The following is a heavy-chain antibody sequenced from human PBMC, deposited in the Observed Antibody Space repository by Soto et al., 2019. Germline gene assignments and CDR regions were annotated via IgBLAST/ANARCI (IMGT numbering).Heavy chain of an antibody. D-gene: IGHD5-18*01. CDR3: ASGPSLDTAMVGWFVP. J-gene: IGHJ5*02. CDR2: IIPIFGTA. V-gene: IGHV1-69*12. CDR1: GGTFSSYA. Sequence: QVQLVKSGAELKKPGSSVKVSCKASGGTFSSYAISWVRQAPGQGLECLGVIIPIFGTANYAQKFQVIVKITAEESKRTAYMALRSLRSEDTSVYYCASGPSLDTAMVGWFVPWGHGTLVTVSS.